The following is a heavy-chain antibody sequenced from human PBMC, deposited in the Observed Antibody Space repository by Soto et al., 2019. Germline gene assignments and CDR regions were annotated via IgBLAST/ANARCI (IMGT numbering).Heavy chain of an antibody. Sequence: SVKVSCKASGGTFSSYSISWVRQAPGQGLEWMGGIIPIFGTANYAQKFQGRVTITADESTSTAYMELSSLRSEDTAVYYCASRGRDGYKYTSDYWGQGTLVTVSS. CDR2: IIPIFGTA. CDR1: GGTFSSYS. V-gene: IGHV1-69*13. J-gene: IGHJ4*02. CDR3: ASRGRDGYKYTSDY. D-gene: IGHD5-12*01.